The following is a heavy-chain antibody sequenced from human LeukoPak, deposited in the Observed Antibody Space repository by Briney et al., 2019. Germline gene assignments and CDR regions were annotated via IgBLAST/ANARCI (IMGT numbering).Heavy chain of an antibody. V-gene: IGHV3-23*01. CDR3: AKLFQFGSGSYFDY. Sequence: GGSLRLSCAASGFIFSDYSMSWVRQAPGKGLEWVSAISGSGGSTYYADSVKGRFTISRDNSKNTLYLQMNSLRAEDTAVYYCAKLFQFGSGSYFDYWGQGTLVTVSS. CDR2: ISGSGGST. D-gene: IGHD3-10*01. CDR1: GFIFSDYS. J-gene: IGHJ4*02.